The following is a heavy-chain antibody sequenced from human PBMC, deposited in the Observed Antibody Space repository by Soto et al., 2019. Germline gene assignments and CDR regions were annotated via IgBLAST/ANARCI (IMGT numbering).Heavy chain of an antibody. CDR3: ASPAVTATATLDG. Sequence: SVQVSCKASGYPFSSFYIPWVRQAPGQGLEWMGWINPNSGGTKSAEKFQGRVTMTRDTSINTAYMELSRLTSDDTAVYYCASPAVTATATLDGCGQGTTVTVPS. D-gene: IGHD2-21*02. CDR2: INPNSGGT. CDR1: GYPFSSFY. J-gene: IGHJ4*02. V-gene: IGHV1-2*02.